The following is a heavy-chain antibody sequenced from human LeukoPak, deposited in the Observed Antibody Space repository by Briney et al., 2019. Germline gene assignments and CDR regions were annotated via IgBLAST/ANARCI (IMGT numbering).Heavy chain of an antibody. V-gene: IGHV3-15*01. CDR3: TTELLYCSSTSCQNGY. CDR2: IKSKTDGGTT. Sequence: GGSLRLSCAASGFTFSNAWMSWVRQAPGKGLEWGGRIKSKTDGGTTDYAAPVKGRFTISRDDSKNTLYLQMNSLKTEDTAVYYCTTELLYCSSTSCQNGYWGQGTLVTVSS. J-gene: IGHJ4*02. D-gene: IGHD2-2*01. CDR1: GFTFSNAW.